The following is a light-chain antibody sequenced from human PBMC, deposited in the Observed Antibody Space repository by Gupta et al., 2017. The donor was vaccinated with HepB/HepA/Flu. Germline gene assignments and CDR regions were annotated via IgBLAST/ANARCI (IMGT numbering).Light chain of an antibody. V-gene: IGKV2-28*01. CDR3: RQALQNPRLT. CDR2: LGS. J-gene: IGKJ4*01. CDR1: QSLLHSNGYNY. Sequence: DIVMTQSPLSLPVTPGEPASISCRSSQSLLHSNGYNYLDWYLQKPGQSPQLLIYLGSNRAAGVPDRFSGRGEGKDFTLKISRGEAEDVGVYYCRQALQNPRLTFGGGTKVEIK.